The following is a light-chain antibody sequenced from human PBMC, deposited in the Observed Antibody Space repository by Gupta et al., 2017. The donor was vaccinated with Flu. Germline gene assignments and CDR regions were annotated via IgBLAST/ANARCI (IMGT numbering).Light chain of an antibody. CDR1: GSDVVGYNY. V-gene: IGLV2-14*01. CDR3: SSYTSSSTYV. Sequence: QYALTQPVPVSGSPGQSNPLSCTGTGSDVVGYNYVSWYQQHPGKSPKLMIYEVSKRPSGISKRFSGSKSGNTASLTISGLQAEDEADYYCSSYTSSSTYVFGTGTKVTVL. J-gene: IGLJ1*01. CDR2: EVS.